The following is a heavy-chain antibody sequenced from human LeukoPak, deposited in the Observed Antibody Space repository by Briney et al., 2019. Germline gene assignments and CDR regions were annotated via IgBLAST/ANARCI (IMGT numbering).Heavy chain of an antibody. CDR3: ARDLFDFWSGSQDYYYMDV. D-gene: IGHD3-3*01. CDR1: GYTFTGYY. Sequence: ASVKVSCKASGYTFTGYYMHWVRQAPGQGLEWMGWINPNSGSTNYAQKFQGRVTMTRDTSISTAYMELSRLRSDGTAVYYCARDLFDFWSGSQDYYYMDVWGKGTTVTVSS. V-gene: IGHV1-2*02. J-gene: IGHJ6*03. CDR2: INPNSGST.